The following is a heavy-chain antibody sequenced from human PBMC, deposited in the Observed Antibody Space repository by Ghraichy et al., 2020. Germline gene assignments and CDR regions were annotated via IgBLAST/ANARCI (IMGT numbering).Heavy chain of an antibody. CDR1: GYTFTGYY. Sequence: ASVKVSCEASGYTFTGYYIHWVRQAPGQGLEWMGWSNPDSGDTKYAQRFQGRVTMTMDTSINTGYMELSRLTSDDTAVYYCAGLGETRHSPGMDVWGRGTKVTVSS. D-gene: IGHD3-10*01. CDR2: SNPDSGDT. CDR3: AGLGETRHSPGMDV. J-gene: IGHJ6*02. V-gene: IGHV1-2*02.